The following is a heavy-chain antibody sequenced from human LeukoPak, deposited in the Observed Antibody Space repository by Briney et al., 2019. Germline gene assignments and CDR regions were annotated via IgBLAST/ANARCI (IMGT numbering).Heavy chain of an antibody. CDR1: GYTFTDYY. Sequence: RASVKVSCKTSGYTFTDYYMHWVRQAPGQGLEWMGWINPNSGATKYAQKFQGRVTLTRDTPISTAYMDLSRLRSDDTALYYCARDRNTVGRLGAFDIWGQGTMVTVSS. J-gene: IGHJ3*02. D-gene: IGHD1-26*01. CDR3: ARDRNTVGRLGAFDI. CDR2: INPNSGAT. V-gene: IGHV1-2*02.